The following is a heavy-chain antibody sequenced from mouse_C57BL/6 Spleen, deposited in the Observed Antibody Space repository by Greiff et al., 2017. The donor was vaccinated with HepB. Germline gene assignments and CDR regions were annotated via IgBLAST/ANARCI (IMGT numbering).Heavy chain of an antibody. CDR1: GFNIKDDY. Sequence: VQLQQSGAELVGPGASVKLSCTASGFNIKDDYMPGVKQGPEQGLEWMGWIDPENGETEYASKFQGKAPITEETASNTAYLQLSSLTSEDTAVYYCTTPLYGSSYGAWFAYWGQGTLVTVSA. J-gene: IGHJ3*01. D-gene: IGHD1-1*01. V-gene: IGHV14-4*01. CDR2: IDPENGET. CDR3: TTPLYGSSYGAWFAY.